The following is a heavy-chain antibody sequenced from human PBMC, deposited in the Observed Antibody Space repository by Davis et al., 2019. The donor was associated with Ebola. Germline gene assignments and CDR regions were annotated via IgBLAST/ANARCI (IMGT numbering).Heavy chain of an antibody. J-gene: IGHJ6*02. CDR3: ARESAMARGMDV. CDR2: INPSGGST. CDR1: GYTFTSYG. Sequence: ASVKVSCKASGYTFTSYGISWVRQAPGQGLEWMGIINPSGGSTSYAQKFQGRVTMTRDTSISTAYMELSRLRSDDTVVYYCARESAMARGMDVWGQGTTVTVSS. D-gene: IGHD5-18*01. V-gene: IGHV1-2*05.